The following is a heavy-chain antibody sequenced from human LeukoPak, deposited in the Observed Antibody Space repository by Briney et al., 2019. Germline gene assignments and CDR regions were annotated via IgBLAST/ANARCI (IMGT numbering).Heavy chain of an antibody. D-gene: IGHD6-13*01. Sequence: ASVKVSCKASGYTFTGYYMHWVRQAPGQGLEWMGWINPNSGGTNYAQKFQGWVTMTRDTSISTAYMELSRLRSDDTAVYYCARSRYSSSWTFFDYWGQGTLVTVPS. V-gene: IGHV1-2*04. J-gene: IGHJ4*02. CDR3: ARSRYSSSWTFFDY. CDR1: GYTFTGYY. CDR2: INPNSGGT.